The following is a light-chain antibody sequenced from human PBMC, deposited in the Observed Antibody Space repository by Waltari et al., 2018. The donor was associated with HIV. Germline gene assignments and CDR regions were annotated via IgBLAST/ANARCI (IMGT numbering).Light chain of an antibody. Sequence: DIQMTQSPSTLSASVGDRVPITCRASQSVTTWLAWYQQKPGKAPKLLIYKASTLQSGVPSRFSGSGSGTEFSLTISSLQPDDFATYYCQQYHSSSGFGQGTKVEIK. CDR2: KAS. J-gene: IGKJ1*01. V-gene: IGKV1-5*03. CDR3: QQYHSSSG. CDR1: QSVTTW.